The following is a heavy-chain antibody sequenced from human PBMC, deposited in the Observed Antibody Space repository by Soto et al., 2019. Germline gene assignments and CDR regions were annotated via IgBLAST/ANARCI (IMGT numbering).Heavy chain of an antibody. D-gene: IGHD2-2*01. CDR1: GYTFTSYG. CDR2: INPNSGGT. J-gene: IGHJ4*02. Sequence: ASVKVSCKASGYTFTSYGISWVRQAPGQGLEWMGWINPNSGGTNYAQKFQGWVTMTRDTSISTAYMELSRLRSDDTAVYYCARSCSSTSCYDAGYDYWGQGTLVTVSS. V-gene: IGHV1-2*04. CDR3: ARSCSSTSCYDAGYDY.